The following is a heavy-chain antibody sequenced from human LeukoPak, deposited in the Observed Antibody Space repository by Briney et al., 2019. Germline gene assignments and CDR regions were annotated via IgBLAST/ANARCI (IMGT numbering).Heavy chain of an antibody. CDR2: IYHSGST. J-gene: IGHJ5*02. Sequence: SGTLSLSCAVSGGSISSSNWWSWVRQPPGKGLEWIGEIYHSGSTNYNPSLKSRVTISVDTSKNQFSLKLSSVTAADTAVYYCARRPLRYYGSGRLNWFDPWGQGTLVTVSS. D-gene: IGHD3-10*01. V-gene: IGHV4-4*02. CDR3: ARRPLRYYGSGRLNWFDP. CDR1: GGSISSSNW.